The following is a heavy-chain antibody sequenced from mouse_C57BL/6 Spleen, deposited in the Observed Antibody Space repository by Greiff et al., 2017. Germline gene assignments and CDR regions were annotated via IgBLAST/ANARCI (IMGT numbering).Heavy chain of an antibody. CDR3: ARDSYGSSYPHFGY. CDR1: GFTFSSYA. J-gene: IGHJ2*01. Sequence: EVQVVESGGGLVKPGGSLKLSCAASGFTFSSYAMSWVRQTPEKRLEWVATISDGGSYTYYPDNVKGRFTISRDNAKNNLYLQMSHLKSEDTARFYCARDSYGSSYPHFGYWGQGTTLTGSS. CDR2: ISDGGSYT. V-gene: IGHV5-4*01. D-gene: IGHD1-1*01.